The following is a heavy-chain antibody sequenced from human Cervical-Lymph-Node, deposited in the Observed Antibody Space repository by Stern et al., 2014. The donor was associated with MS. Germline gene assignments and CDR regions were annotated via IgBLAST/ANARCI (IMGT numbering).Heavy chain of an antibody. CDR2: INTCTGDP. CDR3: ATLSDSASYCDY. Sequence: VQLVESGSELKKPGASVKISCKASGYSFSTYAMNWVRPAPGQGLEWMGWINTCTGDPTSAQGFTGRFVLSSDTSVSTAYLQINNLKAEDTAIYYCATLSDSASYCDYWGQGTLVTVSS. D-gene: IGHD4-11*01. CDR1: GYSFSTYA. J-gene: IGHJ4*02. V-gene: IGHV7-4-1*02.